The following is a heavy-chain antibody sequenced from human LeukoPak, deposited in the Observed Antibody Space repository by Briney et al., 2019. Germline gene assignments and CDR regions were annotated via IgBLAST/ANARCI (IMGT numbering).Heavy chain of an antibody. V-gene: IGHV4-59*08. CDR2: IYYSGST. D-gene: IGHD2-2*01. CDR3: VRRLRGCSSTSCYNWFDP. CDR1: GGSISSYY. J-gene: IGHJ5*02. Sequence: SETLSLTCTVSGGSISSYYWSWIRQPPGKGLEWIGYIYYSGSTNYNPSLKSRVTISVDTSKNQFSLRLSSVTAADTAVYYCVRRLRGCSSTSCYNWFDPWGQGTLVTVSS.